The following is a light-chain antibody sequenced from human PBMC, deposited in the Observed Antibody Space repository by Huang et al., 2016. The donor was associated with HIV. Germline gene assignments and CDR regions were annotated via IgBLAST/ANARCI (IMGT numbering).Light chain of an antibody. CDR3: QQRSNWPMYT. V-gene: IGKV3-11*01. CDR2: DAS. CDR1: QSVSSY. Sequence: EIVLTQYPATLSLSPGERATLSCRASQSVSSYLAWYQQKPGQAPRLLIYDASNRASGIPTRFSGSGSGTDFTLTISSLEPEDVAVYYCQQRSNWPMYTFGQGTKLEIK. J-gene: IGKJ2*01.